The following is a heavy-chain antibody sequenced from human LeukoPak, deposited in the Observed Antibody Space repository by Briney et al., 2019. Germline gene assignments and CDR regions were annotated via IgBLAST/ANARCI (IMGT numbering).Heavy chain of an antibody. CDR2: ISGSGGST. Sequence: AGGSLRLSCAASGFTFSSYAMSWVRQAPGKGLEWVSAISGSGGSTYYADSVKGRFTISRDNSKNTLYLQMNSLRAEDTAVYYCAKDLLAQMATSTWGQGTLVTVSS. D-gene: IGHD5-24*01. CDR3: AKDLLAQMATST. J-gene: IGHJ5*02. V-gene: IGHV3-23*01. CDR1: GFTFSSYA.